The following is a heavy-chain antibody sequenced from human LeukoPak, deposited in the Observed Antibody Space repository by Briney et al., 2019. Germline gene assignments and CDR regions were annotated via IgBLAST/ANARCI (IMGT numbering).Heavy chain of an antibody. CDR3: ARVPPPPDSSDWYQHGNWFDP. Sequence: GSLRLSCVASGFIFSSCAMYWVRQAPGKGLEWVAVISHDGTIEYYTDSVKGRFTISRDNSKNRLYLQMNSLRAEDTAVYYCARVPPPPDSSDWYQHGNWFDPWGQGTLVTVSS. J-gene: IGHJ5*02. CDR2: ISHDGTIE. D-gene: IGHD6-19*01. CDR1: GFIFSSCA. V-gene: IGHV3-30*04.